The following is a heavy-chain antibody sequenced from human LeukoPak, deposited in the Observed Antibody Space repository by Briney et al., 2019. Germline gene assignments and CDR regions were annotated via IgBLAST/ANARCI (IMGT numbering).Heavy chain of an antibody. CDR2: ISGSGGST. CDR1: GFTFSNYA. J-gene: IGHJ4*02. D-gene: IGHD3-10*01. V-gene: IGHV3-23*01. Sequence: GGSLRLSCAASGFTFSNYAMSWVRQAPGKGLEWVSVISGSGGSTYYADSVKGRFTISRDNSKNTLYLQMNSLRVEDTAVYYCARRGTYFPFDYWGQGALVTVSS. CDR3: ARRGTYFPFDY.